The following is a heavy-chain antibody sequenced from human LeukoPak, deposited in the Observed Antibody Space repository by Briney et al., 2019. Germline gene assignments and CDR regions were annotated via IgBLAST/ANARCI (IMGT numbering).Heavy chain of an antibody. J-gene: IGHJ4*02. D-gene: IGHD3-9*01. Sequence: SETLSLTCTVSGGSISSYYWSGIRQPPGKGLEWIGYIYYSGSTNYNPSLKSRVTISVDTSKNQFSLKLSSVTAADTAVYYCARVRKGYFDWLLFDYWGQGTLVTVSS. CDR2: IYYSGST. CDR3: ARVRKGYFDWLLFDY. CDR1: GGSISSYY. V-gene: IGHV4-59*01.